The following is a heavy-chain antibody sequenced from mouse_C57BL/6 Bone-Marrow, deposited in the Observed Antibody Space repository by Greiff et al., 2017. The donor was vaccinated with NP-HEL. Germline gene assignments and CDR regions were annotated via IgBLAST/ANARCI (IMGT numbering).Heavy chain of an antibody. CDR1: GYTFTSYW. Sequence: VQLVESGAELVKPGASVKMSCKASGYTFTSYWITWVKQRPGQGLEWIGDIYPGSGSTNYNEKFKSKATLTVDTSSSTAYMQLSSLTSEDSAVYYCARGNYGNYGFAYWGQGTLVTVSA. J-gene: IGHJ3*01. CDR3: ARGNYGNYGFAY. CDR2: IYPGSGST. V-gene: IGHV1-55*01. D-gene: IGHD2-1*01.